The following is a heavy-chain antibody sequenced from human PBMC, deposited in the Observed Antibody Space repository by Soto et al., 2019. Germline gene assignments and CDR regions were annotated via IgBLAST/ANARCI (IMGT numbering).Heavy chain of an antibody. V-gene: IGHV3-23*01. CDR1: GFIFTNYA. Sequence: GGSLRLSCTGSGFIFTNYAMSWVRQAPGRGLEWVSSLNGGGDRPHYADSVKGRFSSSRDNSKNTLYLQMNSLSADDTAVYYCAKDPGNARYFDSWGQGALGTVSS. J-gene: IGHJ4*02. D-gene: IGHD3-9*01. CDR2: LNGGGDRP. CDR3: AKDPGNARYFDS.